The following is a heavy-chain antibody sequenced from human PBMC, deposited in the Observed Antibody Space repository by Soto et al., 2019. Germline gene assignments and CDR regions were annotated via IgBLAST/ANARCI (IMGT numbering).Heavy chain of an antibody. CDR1: GFSISSYY. CDR3: ARTFYDRCGYYDL. D-gene: IGHD3-22*01. Sequence: QVQLQESGPGLVKPSETLSLTCTVSGFSISSYYWSWIRQPPGKGLEWIGYIYYSGSTNYNPSLKSRVTISVDTSKNQFSLKLSSVTAADTAVDYCARTFYDRCGYYDLWGQGTLVTVSS. V-gene: IGHV4-59*01. J-gene: IGHJ5*02. CDR2: IYYSGST.